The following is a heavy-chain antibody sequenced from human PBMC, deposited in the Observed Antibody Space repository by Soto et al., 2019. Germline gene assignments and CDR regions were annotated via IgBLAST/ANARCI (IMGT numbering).Heavy chain of an antibody. Sequence: EVQLLESGGDLVQPGGSLRLSCAASGFIFSNYAMTWVRQAPGKGPELVSTFTSGGSTDSRDTVKGRFTISRDHSKNTLYLQMNSLRAEDTAVYYCARTDKYNSQSSGWANRFDYWGQGTLVTVSS. D-gene: IGHD6-19*01. CDR1: GFIFSNYA. CDR3: ARTDKYNSQSSGWANRFDY. J-gene: IGHJ4*02. V-gene: IGHV3-23*01. CDR2: FTSGGST.